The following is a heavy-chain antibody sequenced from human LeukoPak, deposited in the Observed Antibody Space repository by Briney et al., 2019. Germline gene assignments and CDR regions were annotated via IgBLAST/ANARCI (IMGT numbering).Heavy chain of an antibody. D-gene: IGHD3-10*01. V-gene: IGHV3-53*01. CDR1: GFTVSSNY. CDR3: ARAITMVRGYYGMDD. CDR2: IYSGGST. J-gene: IGHJ6*02. Sequence: GGSLRLSCAASGFTVSSNYMSWVRQAPGKGLEWVSVIYSGGSTYYADSVKGRFTISRDNSKNTLYLQMNSLRAEDTAVYYCARAITMVRGYYGMDDWGQGTTVTVSS.